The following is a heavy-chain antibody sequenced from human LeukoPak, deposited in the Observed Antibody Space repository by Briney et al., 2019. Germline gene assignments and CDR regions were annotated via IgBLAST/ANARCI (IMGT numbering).Heavy chain of an antibody. Sequence: SETLSLTSTVSGGSISSYYWSWIRQPPGKGLEWIGYIYYSGSTNYNPSLKSRVTISVDTSKNQFSLKLSSVTAADTAVYYCARNTAMVYFDYWGQGTLVTVSS. D-gene: IGHD5-18*01. CDR3: ARNTAMVYFDY. V-gene: IGHV4-59*08. J-gene: IGHJ4*02. CDR2: IYYSGST. CDR1: GGSISSYY.